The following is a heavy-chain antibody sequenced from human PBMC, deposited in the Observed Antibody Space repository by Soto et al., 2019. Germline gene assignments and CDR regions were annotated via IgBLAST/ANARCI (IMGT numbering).Heavy chain of an antibody. CDR3: ARIGYSSSSFDY. V-gene: IGHV3-7*01. Sequence: GGSLRLSCAASGFIFSKYWLSWVRQAPGKGLEWVANIKEDGSQTYYVDYVKGRFTISRDSTTNSLYLQINTLRADDAAVYYCARIGYSSSSFDYWGHGTLVTVSS. J-gene: IGHJ4*01. D-gene: IGHD6-13*01. CDR2: IKEDGSQT. CDR1: GFIFSKYW.